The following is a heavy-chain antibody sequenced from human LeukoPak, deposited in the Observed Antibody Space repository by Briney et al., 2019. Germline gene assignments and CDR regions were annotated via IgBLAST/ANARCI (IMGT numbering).Heavy chain of an antibody. CDR1: GFTFTSYS. V-gene: IGHV3-21*01. J-gene: IGHJ5*02. D-gene: IGHD3-10*01. CDR2: ISNRGDYI. Sequence: GGSLRLSCSASGFTFTSYSMNWVRQAPGKGLEWVSSISNRGDYIYYADSVKGRFTISRDNAKNSLYLQMESLRAEDAAVYYCARVIWFGEGTNWFDPWGQGTLVTVSS. CDR3: ARVIWFGEGTNWFDP.